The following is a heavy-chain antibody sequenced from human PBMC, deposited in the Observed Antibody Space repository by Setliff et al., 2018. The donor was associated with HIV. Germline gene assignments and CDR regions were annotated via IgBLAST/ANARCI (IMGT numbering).Heavy chain of an antibody. J-gene: IGHJ4*02. CDR2: INHSGNT. V-gene: IGHV4-34*01. Sequence: PSETLSLTCAVYGGSFSDYYWTWIRQFPGRGLEWIGEINHSGNTNYNVSLGSRVTMSVDTSRNQFSLELISVTAADTAVYYCAGGPGTTSIDYWAQGTLVTVSS. CDR1: GGSFSDYY. D-gene: IGHD1-26*01. CDR3: AGGPGTTSIDY.